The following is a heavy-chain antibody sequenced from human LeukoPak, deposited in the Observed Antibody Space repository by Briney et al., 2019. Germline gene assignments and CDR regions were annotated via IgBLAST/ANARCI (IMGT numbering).Heavy chain of an antibody. Sequence: ASVKVSSKASGYSFTGYYLHWVRQAPGRGFEWMGWINPISGGSNYAQNFQGRVTMTWDTSIRTAYMDLSSLRSDHTAVYFCATKKFYYFDFWARGPLVTVSS. CDR2: INPISGGS. V-gene: IGHV1-2*02. J-gene: IGHJ4*02. D-gene: IGHD1-7*01. CDR1: GYSFTGYY. CDR3: ATKKFYYFDF.